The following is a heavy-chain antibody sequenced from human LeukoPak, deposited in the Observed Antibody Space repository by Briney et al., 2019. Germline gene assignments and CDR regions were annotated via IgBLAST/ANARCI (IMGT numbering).Heavy chain of an antibody. CDR2: ISGSGAST. Sequence: PGGSLRLPCAASGFTFSSYAMSWVRQAPGKGLEWVSAISGSGASTYYAYADSVKGRFTISRDNSKNTLFLQMNSLRAEDTAVYYCAREKWSQVSLDYWGQRTPVTVSS. J-gene: IGHJ4*02. D-gene: IGHD2-8*01. CDR1: GFTFSSYA. CDR3: AREKWSQVSLDY. V-gene: IGHV3-23*01.